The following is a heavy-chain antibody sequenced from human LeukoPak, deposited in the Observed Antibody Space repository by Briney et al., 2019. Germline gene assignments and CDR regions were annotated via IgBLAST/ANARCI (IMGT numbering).Heavy chain of an antibody. J-gene: IGHJ4*02. CDR1: GFTFSNSY. D-gene: IGHD5-24*01. V-gene: IGHV3-74*01. Sequence: GGSLKLSCAASGFTFSNSYMHWVRQAPGKGLVWVSRIDNDGSTSYADSVKGRFTISRDNAKNTLYLQMNSLRAEDTALYYCARDLNYTFDFWGQGTLVTVSS. CDR3: ARDLNYTFDF. CDR2: IDNDGST.